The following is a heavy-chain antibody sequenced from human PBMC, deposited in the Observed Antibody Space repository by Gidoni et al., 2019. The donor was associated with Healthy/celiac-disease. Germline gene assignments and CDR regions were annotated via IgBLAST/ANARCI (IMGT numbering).Heavy chain of an antibody. V-gene: IGHV3-23*01. CDR1: GFTFSLYA. Sequence: EVQLLESGGGLVQPGGSLRLSCAASGFTFSLYALSWVRQAPGKGLEWDSDISGRVGSTYYADSVKGRFTISRDNSKNTLYLKMNSLRAEETAVYYCAKDSVGLTYYDFWSVRRWFDPWGQGTLVTVSS. CDR3: AKDSVGLTYYDFWSVRRWFDP. J-gene: IGHJ5*02. D-gene: IGHD3-3*01. CDR2: ISGRVGST.